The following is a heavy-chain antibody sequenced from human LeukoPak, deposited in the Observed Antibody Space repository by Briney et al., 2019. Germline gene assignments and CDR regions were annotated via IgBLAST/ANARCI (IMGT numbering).Heavy chain of an antibody. D-gene: IGHD6-13*01. V-gene: IGHV1-69*04. CDR1: GDTFSSSA. CDR2: IIPLLRIT. J-gene: IGHJ4*02. Sequence: SVKVSCKAPGDTFSSSAISWVRQAPGQGLEWMGRIIPLLRITDYAQKFQGRVTITADISTSTANMELSSLRSEDTAVYYCASGGFGSSWYGGGRDLKIDSWGQGTLVTVSS. CDR3: ASGGFGSSWYGGGRDLKIDS.